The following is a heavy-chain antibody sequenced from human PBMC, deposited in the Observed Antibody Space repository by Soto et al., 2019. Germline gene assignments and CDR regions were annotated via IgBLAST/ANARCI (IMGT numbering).Heavy chain of an antibody. V-gene: IGHV1-18*01. J-gene: IGHJ4*02. CDR3: ARYFDSSGYYYPFDY. D-gene: IGHD3-22*01. Sequence: ASVKVSCKASGYTFTSYGISWVRQAPGQGLEWMGWNSAHNGNTNYAQKIQGRVTMTTDTSTSTAYMELRSLRSDDTAVYYCARYFDSSGYYYPFDYWGQGTLVTVSS. CDR1: GYTFTSYG. CDR2: NSAHNGNT.